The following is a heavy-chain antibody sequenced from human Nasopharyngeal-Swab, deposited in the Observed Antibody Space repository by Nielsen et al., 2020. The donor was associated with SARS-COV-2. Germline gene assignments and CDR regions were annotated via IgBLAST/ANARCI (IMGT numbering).Heavy chain of an antibody. CDR3: ARGLAAAWYGIYYFDY. V-gene: IGHV4-59*13. J-gene: IGHJ4*02. CDR2: VYYSGSP. CDR1: GGSTSSYY. D-gene: IGHD6-13*01. Sequence: SETLSLTCTISGGSTSSYYWSWIRQPPGKGLEWIGYVYYSGSPSYNPSLKSRVTISVDTSKNQFSLKLTSVTAADTAVYYCARGLAAAWYGIYYFDYWGQGTLVTVSS.